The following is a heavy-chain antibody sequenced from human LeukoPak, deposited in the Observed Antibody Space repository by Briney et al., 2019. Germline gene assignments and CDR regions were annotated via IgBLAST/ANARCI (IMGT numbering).Heavy chain of an antibody. Sequence: GGCLRLSCAASGFTFSSYAMSWVRQAPGKGLEWVSSISISGGSTYYTDSVKGRFTISRDNSKNTLYLQMTSLRAEDTAIYYCAKAEGSSTWYRGEYVQHWGQGTLVTVSS. CDR2: ISISGGST. V-gene: IGHV3-23*01. CDR3: AKAEGSSTWYRGEYVQH. J-gene: IGHJ1*01. D-gene: IGHD6-13*01. CDR1: GFTFSSYA.